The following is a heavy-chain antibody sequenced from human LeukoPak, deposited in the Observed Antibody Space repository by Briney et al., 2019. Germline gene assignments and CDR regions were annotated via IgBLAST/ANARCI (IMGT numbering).Heavy chain of an antibody. CDR1: GGSFSSYY. CDR3: ARVSLIDYYDSSGYYQNNAFDI. J-gene: IGHJ3*02. Sequence: SETLSLTCAVYGGSFSSYYWSWIRQPPGKGLEWIGYIYYSGSTNYNPSLKGRVTISVDTSKNQFSLKLSSVTAADTAGYYCARVSLIDYYDSSGYYQNNAFDIWGQGTMVTVSS. V-gene: IGHV4-59*01. CDR2: IYYSGST. D-gene: IGHD3-22*01.